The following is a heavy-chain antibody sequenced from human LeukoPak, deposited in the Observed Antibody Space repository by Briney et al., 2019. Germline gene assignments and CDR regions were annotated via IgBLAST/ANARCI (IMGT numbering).Heavy chain of an antibody. D-gene: IGHD1-26*01. CDR1: GGSISSGGYY. J-gene: IGHJ4*02. Sequence: SETLSLTCTVSGGSISSGGYYWSWIRQHPGKGLEWIGYIYYSGSTYYNPSLKSRVTISVDTSKNQFSLKLSSVTAADTAVYYCARGGFRVGALNFDYWGQGTLVTVSS. CDR3: ARGGFRVGALNFDY. V-gene: IGHV4-31*03. CDR2: IYYSGST.